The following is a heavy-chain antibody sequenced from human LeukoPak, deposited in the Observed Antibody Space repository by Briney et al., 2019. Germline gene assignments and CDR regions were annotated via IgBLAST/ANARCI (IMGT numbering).Heavy chain of an antibody. CDR1: GFIFSSYG. D-gene: IGHD5-18*01. CDR3: AILGGYSYGGRYFDY. Sequence: GGSLRLSCAASGFIFSSYGMHWVRQAPGKGLEWVAFIRYDGSNKYYADSVKGRFTISRDNSKNTLYLQMNSLRAEDTAVYYCAILGGYSYGGRYFDYWGQGTLVTVSS. V-gene: IGHV3-30*02. CDR2: IRYDGSNK. J-gene: IGHJ4*02.